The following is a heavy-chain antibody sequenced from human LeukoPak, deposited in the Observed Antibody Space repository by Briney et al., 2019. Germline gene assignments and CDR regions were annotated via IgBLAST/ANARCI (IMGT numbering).Heavy chain of an antibody. Sequence: GESLKISCKASGYSFTNHWIGWVRQMPGKGLEWMGINYPGDSDTRYSPSFQGQVTISADKSNSTAYLQWSSLKASDTAMYYCARGGSGSPNYYYYYMDVWGKGTTVTISS. V-gene: IGHV5-51*01. CDR3: ARGGSGSPNYYYYYMDV. CDR1: GYSFTNHW. J-gene: IGHJ6*03. D-gene: IGHD3-10*01. CDR2: NYPGDSDT.